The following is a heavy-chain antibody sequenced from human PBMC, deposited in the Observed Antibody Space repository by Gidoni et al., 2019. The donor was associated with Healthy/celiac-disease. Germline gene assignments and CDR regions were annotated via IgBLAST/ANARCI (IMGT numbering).Heavy chain of an antibody. CDR3: ASPDTVAGTLYGMDV. J-gene: IGHJ6*02. Sequence: QVQLVQSGAEVKKPVASVKVSCKASGYTFTSYHMHWVRQAPGQGLEWMGIINPSGDSTFYAQKFQGRFTMTRDTSTSTVYMELTSVRSEDTAVYYCASPDTVAGTLYGMDVWGQGTTVTVSS. CDR1: GYTFTSYH. V-gene: IGHV1-46*01. CDR2: INPSGDST. D-gene: IGHD5-12*01.